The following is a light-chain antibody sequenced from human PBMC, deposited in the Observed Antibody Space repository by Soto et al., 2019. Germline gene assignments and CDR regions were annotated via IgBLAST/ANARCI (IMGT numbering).Light chain of an antibody. J-gene: IGKJ4*01. CDR2: GAS. CDR1: QSAYSSY. CDR3: QQYGTSLFT. Sequence: ELVLTQSPGTLSLSPGDRATLSCRSSQSAYSSYLSWYQQKPGQAPRLLIYGASNRATGIPGRFSGSGSGTDFTLTISGLEPEDFAVYYCQQYGTSLFTFGGGTKVDIK. V-gene: IGKV3-20*01.